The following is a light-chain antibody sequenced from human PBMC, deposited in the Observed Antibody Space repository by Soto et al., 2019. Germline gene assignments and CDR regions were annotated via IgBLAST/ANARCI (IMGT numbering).Light chain of an antibody. J-gene: IGKJ1*01. CDR2: GAS. V-gene: IGKV3-20*01. Sequence: LTLYTFTMSLVAGERAPLSCRASQSVSSSYLAWYQQKPDQAPRLLIYGASSRATGIPDRFSGSGSGTDFTLTISRLEPEDFAVYYCQQYGSSPRTFGQGTNADIK. CDR3: QQYGSSPRT. CDR1: QSVSSSY.